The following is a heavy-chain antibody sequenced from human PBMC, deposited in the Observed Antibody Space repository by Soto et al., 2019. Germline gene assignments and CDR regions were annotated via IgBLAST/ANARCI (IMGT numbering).Heavy chain of an antibody. CDR1: GGSVSSGPYY. Sequence: QVQLQESGPGLVKPSQTLSLTCTVSGGSVSSGPYYWTWIRQHPGKGLEWSGNIFYTGIANYHPSLKSRLSISVATSKHQFSLKLTSLTAAETAIYYCARYRVRRDHKPYGMDVWGQGTTVTVSS. J-gene: IGHJ6*02. D-gene: IGHD2-21*01. CDR3: ARYRVRRDHKPYGMDV. V-gene: IGHV4-31*03. CDR2: IFYTGIA.